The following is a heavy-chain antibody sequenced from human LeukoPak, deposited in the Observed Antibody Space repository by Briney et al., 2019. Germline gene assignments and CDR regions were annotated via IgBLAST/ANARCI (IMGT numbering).Heavy chain of an antibody. CDR3: ATRVRRLRGPFDY. Sequence: GASVKASCKVSGYTLTELSMHWVRQAPGKGPEWMGGFDAEDGETFHSQRFQGRVTMTEDTSTDTAYMELSSLRSEDTAVYYCATRVRRLRGPFDYWGQGTLVTVSS. CDR1: GYTLTELS. J-gene: IGHJ4*02. D-gene: IGHD3-16*01. V-gene: IGHV1-24*01. CDR2: FDAEDGET.